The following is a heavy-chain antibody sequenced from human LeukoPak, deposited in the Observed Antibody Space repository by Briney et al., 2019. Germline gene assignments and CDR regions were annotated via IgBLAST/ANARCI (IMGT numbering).Heavy chain of an antibody. D-gene: IGHD3-22*01. Sequence: GGSLRLSCVASGFTFSSYWMSWVRQAPGKGLEWVANIKQDGSEKYYVDSVKGRFTISRDNAKNSLYLQMNSLKIEDTAVYYCTSYDSSGYHAGGTETQDYYYYYMDVWGKGTTVTVSS. CDR3: TSYDSSGYHAGGTETQDYYYYYMDV. J-gene: IGHJ6*03. V-gene: IGHV3-7*03. CDR2: IKQDGSEK. CDR1: GFTFSSYW.